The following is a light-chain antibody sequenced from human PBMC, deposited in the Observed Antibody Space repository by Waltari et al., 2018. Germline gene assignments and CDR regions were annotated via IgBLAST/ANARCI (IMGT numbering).Light chain of an antibody. CDR2: DVT. CDR1: SSDVGGYNF. CDR3: CSYVGGGTLV. V-gene: IGLV2-23*02. Sequence: QSALTQPASVSGSPGQSITISCMGTSSDVGGYNFVSWYQQHPGKAPKLMIYDVTRRLSWVASRFSGSKSGNTASLTIAGLQAEDEADYYCCSYVGGGTLVFGGGTNVTVL. J-gene: IGLJ2*01.